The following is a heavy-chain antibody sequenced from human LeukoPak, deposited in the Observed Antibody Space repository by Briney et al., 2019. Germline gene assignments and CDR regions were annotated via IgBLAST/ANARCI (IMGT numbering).Heavy chain of an antibody. CDR2: ISSSADFT. V-gene: IGHV3-23*01. Sequence: PGGSLRLSCAASGFTFSNFPMTWVRQAPGKGLEGVSSISSSADFTYTADSVKGRFTISRDNSKNTVYLEINGLRAEDTAVYYCARGLFGVVNDYWGQGTLVTVAS. CDR3: ARGLFGVVNDY. J-gene: IGHJ4*02. D-gene: IGHD3-10*02. CDR1: GFTFSNFP.